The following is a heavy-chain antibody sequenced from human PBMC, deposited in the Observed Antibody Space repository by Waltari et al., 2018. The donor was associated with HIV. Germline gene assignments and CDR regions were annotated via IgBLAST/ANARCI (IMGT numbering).Heavy chain of an antibody. V-gene: IGHV4-34*01. Sequence: QVQLQQWGAGLLKPSETLSLTCAVNGGSFCDYYWSWIRQPPGKGLEWIGEINHSGSTNYNPSLNSRVTISVDTSKNQFSLKLSSVTAADTAVYYCARGGNYYRSGSYYKLDYWGQGTLVTVSS. CDR2: INHSGST. D-gene: IGHD3-10*01. J-gene: IGHJ4*02. CDR1: GGSFCDYY. CDR3: ARGGNYYRSGSYYKLDY.